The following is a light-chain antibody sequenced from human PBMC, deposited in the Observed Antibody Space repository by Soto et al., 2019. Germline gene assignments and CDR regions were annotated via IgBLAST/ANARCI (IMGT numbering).Light chain of an antibody. CDR2: AVS. Sequence: TQSPVAGSIPPAQSPTLSCTASRTIDSTYLAWYQQKPGQAPRLLNYAVSDRATGTPDRFSGSGSGTDFTPTISRLEPEDFAVYYCQQYVGSSRTFGQGTKVDIK. CDR1: RTIDSTY. J-gene: IGKJ1*01. CDR3: QQYVGSSRT. V-gene: IGKV3-20*01.